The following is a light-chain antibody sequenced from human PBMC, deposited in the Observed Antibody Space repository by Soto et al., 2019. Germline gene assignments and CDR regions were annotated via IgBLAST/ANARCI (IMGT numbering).Light chain of an antibody. CDR3: HQRQSWPRT. J-gene: IGKJ1*01. Sequence: TRWAGAQILSVAETANLSSSASQSVSSNNLAWYQQKPGQAPRLLIYQTSIRAAGIPARFSASGSGTDFTLTISDVQPEDFALYYCHQRQSWPRTFGQGTKVDIK. CDR1: QSVSSNN. CDR2: QTS. V-gene: IGKV3D-20*02.